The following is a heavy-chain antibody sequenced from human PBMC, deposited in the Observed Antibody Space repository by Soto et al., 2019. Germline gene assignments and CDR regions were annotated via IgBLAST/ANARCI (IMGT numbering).Heavy chain of an antibody. J-gene: IGHJ4*02. Sequence: PGGSLRLSCAASGFNVNSDYMNWVRQTPGKGLEWVASIYSGETTYYADSVRGRFTISSDKSKNSLNLQMNSLRDEDTAVYFCARDASSGYSTRWFADYWGQGTMVTVSS. CDR3: ARDASSGYSTRWFADY. V-gene: IGHV3-53*01. D-gene: IGHD6-13*01. CDR2: IYSGETT. CDR1: GFNVNSDY.